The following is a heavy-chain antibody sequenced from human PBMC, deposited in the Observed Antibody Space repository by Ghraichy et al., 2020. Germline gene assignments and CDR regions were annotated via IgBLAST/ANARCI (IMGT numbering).Heavy chain of an antibody. J-gene: IGHJ3*02. Sequence: GGSLRLSCAASGFTFSSYSMNWVRQAPGKGLEWVSSISSSSSYIYYADSVKGRFTISRDNAKNSLYLQMNSLRAEDTAVYYCARDGAGDAFDIWGQGTMVTVSS. CDR2: ISSSSSYI. CDR1: GFTFSSYS. V-gene: IGHV3-21*01. D-gene: IGHD1-26*01. CDR3: ARDGAGDAFDI.